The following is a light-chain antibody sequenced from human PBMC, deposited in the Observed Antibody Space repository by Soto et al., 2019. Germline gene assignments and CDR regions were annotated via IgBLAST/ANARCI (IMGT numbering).Light chain of an antibody. Sequence: QSALTQPASVSGSPGQSITISCTGTSGDVGRYNYVSWYQQHPGKAPKLMIYEVTSRPLGVSNRFSGSKSGNTASLTISGLQAEDEADYYCSSYTTRSNVVFGRDQAHRP. CDR1: SGDVGRYNY. CDR2: EVT. J-gene: IGLJ2*01. CDR3: SSYTTRSNVV. V-gene: IGLV2-14*01.